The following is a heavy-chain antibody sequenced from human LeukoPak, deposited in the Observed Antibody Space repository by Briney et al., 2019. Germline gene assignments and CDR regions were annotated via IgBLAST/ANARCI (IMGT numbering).Heavy chain of an antibody. CDR2: IWYDGSNK. D-gene: IGHD3-3*01. Sequence: PGGSLRLSCAASGFTFSSYAMHWVRQAPGKGLEWVAVIWYDGSNKYYADSVKGRFTISRDNSKNTLYLQMNSLRAEDTAVYYCARDLLRFFGSGMDVWGQGTTVTVSS. CDR3: ARDLLRFFGSGMDV. CDR1: GFTFSSYA. J-gene: IGHJ6*02. V-gene: IGHV3-33*08.